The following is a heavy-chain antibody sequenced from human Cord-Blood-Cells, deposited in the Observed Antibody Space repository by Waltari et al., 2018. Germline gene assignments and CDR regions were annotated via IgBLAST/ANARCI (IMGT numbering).Heavy chain of an antibody. D-gene: IGHD6-6*01. CDR2: INSEGSST. V-gene: IGHV3-74*01. CDR3: ARRASSSSFAFDI. J-gene: IGHJ3*02. CDR1: GFTFSSYW. Sequence: EVQLVESGGGLVQPGGSLRLSCAASGFTFSSYWMHWVRQAPGKGLVLVSRINSEGSSTSYAESVKGRFTISRDNAKNTLYLQMNSLRAEDTAVYYCARRASSSSFAFDIWGQGTMVTVSS.